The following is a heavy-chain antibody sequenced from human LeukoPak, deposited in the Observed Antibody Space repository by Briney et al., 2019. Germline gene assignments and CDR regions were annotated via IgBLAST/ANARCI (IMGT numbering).Heavy chain of an antibody. V-gene: IGHV1-3*01. J-gene: IGHJ4*02. Sequence: ASVKVSCKASGYTFTSYAMHWARQAPGQRLEWMGWINAGNGNTKYSQKFQGRVTITRDTSASTAYMELSSLRSEDTAVYYCARPRIYSSSWRHEEVYFDYWGQGTLVTVSS. CDR1: GYTFTSYA. CDR2: INAGNGNT. D-gene: IGHD6-13*01. CDR3: ARPRIYSSSWRHEEVYFDY.